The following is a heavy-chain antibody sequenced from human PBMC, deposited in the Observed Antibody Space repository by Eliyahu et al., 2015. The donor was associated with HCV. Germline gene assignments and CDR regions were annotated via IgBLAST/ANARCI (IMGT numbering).Heavy chain of an antibody. Sequence: GYIYYSGSTYYNPSLKSRVTISVDTSKNQFSLKLSSVTAADTAVYYCARAPRELRGFSYYYYYGMDVWGQGTTVTVSS. CDR3: ARAPRELRGFSYYYYYGMDV. J-gene: IGHJ6*02. V-gene: IGHV4-31*02. CDR2: IYYSGST. D-gene: IGHD1-26*01.